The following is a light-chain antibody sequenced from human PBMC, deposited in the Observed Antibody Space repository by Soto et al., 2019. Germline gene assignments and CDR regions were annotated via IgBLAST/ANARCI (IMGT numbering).Light chain of an antibody. CDR2: RAS. CDR1: QSVSSNY. V-gene: IGKV3-20*01. CDR3: QQYGSSGT. Sequence: EIVLTQSPGTLSLSPGERGALSCRASQSVSSNYLAWYQQKPGQAPRLLIYRASNRATGIPDRFSGSGSGTNFPLTISRLEPEDFAVYYCQQYGSSGTFRQGTKV. J-gene: IGKJ1*01.